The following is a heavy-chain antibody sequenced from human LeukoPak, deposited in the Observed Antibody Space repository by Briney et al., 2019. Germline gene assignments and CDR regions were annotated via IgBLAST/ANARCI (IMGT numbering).Heavy chain of an antibody. D-gene: IGHD3-22*01. CDR2: INPSGYST. V-gene: IGHV1-46*01. CDR3: ASGMICPICHLFDY. Sequence: ASVKVSCKASGYTFTSYYMHWVRQAPGQGLEWMGIINPSGYSTNYAQKFQGRVTMTRDMSTSTFYMDLSSLRSEDTAVYYCASGMICPICHLFDYWGQGTLLTVSS. J-gene: IGHJ4*02. CDR1: GYTFTSYY.